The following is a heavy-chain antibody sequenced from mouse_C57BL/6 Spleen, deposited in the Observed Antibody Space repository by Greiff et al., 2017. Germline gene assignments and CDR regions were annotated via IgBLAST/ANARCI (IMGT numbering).Heavy chain of an antibody. CDR1: GYTFTTYP. CDR3: ATRGGYYSNSFAY. Sequence: VMLVESGAELVKPGASVKMSCKASGYTFTTYPIEWMKQNHGKSLEWIGNFHPYNDDTKYNEKFKGKATLTVEKSSSTVYLELSRLTSDDSAVYYCATRGGYYSNSFAYWGQGTLVTVSA. D-gene: IGHD2-5*01. J-gene: IGHJ3*01. CDR2: FHPYNDDT. V-gene: IGHV1-47*01.